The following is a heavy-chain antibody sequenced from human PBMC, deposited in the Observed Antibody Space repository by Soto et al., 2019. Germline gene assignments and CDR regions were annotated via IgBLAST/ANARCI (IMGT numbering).Heavy chain of an antibody. CDR1: GYSFTSYW. Sequence: PGESLKSSCNGSGYSFTSYWIGWVRQMPGKGLEWMGIIYPGDSDTRYSPSFQGQVTISADKSISTAYLQWSSLKASDTAMYYCARKNYYDSSGFFDYWGQGTMVTVSS. CDR3: ARKNYYDSSGFFDY. V-gene: IGHV5-51*01. CDR2: IYPGDSDT. J-gene: IGHJ4*02. D-gene: IGHD3-22*01.